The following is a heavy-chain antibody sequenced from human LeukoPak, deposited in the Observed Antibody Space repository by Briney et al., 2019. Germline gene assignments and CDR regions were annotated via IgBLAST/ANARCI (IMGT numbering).Heavy chain of an antibody. CDR3: AKTLFGFSYGKIDY. D-gene: IGHD5-18*01. CDR2: MSDDDDST. CDR1: HFTFSSHA. Sequence: GGSLRLSCPTSHFTFSSHAMNWVPQAQGKGRGWVSSMSDDDDSTYYADSVKGRFTISRDNSKNTLYLDMNNLRAEDTALYFCAKTLFGFSYGKIDYWGQGTLVTVSS. V-gene: IGHV3-23*01. J-gene: IGHJ4*02.